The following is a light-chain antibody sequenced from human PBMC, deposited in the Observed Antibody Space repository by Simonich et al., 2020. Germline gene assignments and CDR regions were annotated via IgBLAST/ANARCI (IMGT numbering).Light chain of an antibody. V-gene: IGLV6-57*01. CDR2: EDN. J-gene: IGLJ2*01. CDR3: KSYDSSNVV. Sequence: NFMLTQPHSVSESPGKTVTISCTRSSGRIASNYVQWYQQRPCSSPTTVIYEDNQRPSGVPDRFSGSIDSASNSASLTISGLKTEDEADYYCKSYDSSNVVFGGGTKLTVL. CDR1: SGRIASNY.